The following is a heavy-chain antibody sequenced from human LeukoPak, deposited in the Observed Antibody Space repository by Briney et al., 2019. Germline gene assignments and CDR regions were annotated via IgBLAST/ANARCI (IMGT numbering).Heavy chain of an antibody. CDR3: ARGQKYRNGYTVTELGSGYFAY. CDR2: IYYSGRT. J-gene: IGHJ4*02. V-gene: IGHV4-59*01. D-gene: IGHD5-18*01. Sequence: PSETLSLTCTVSGGSISSYYWNWIRQTPGKGLEWIGYIYYSGRTNYNPSLKSRVTISIDTSKNQFSLTLSSVTIADAAVYYCARGQKYRNGYTVTELGSGYFAYWGQGTLVTVSS. CDR1: GGSISSYY.